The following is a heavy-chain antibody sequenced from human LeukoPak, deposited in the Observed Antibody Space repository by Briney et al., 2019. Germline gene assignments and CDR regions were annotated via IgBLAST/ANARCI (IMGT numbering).Heavy chain of an antibody. Sequence: GGSLRLSCAASGFTFSSYAMSWVRQALGKGLEWVSAISGSGGSTYYADSVKGRFTISRDNSKNTPYLQMNSLRAEDTAVYYCAKGTYCSSTSCYHATGGYYYMDVWGKGTTVTVSS. CDR2: ISGSGGST. V-gene: IGHV3-23*01. D-gene: IGHD2-2*01. CDR1: GFTFSSYA. J-gene: IGHJ6*03. CDR3: AKGTYCSSTSCYHATGGYYYMDV.